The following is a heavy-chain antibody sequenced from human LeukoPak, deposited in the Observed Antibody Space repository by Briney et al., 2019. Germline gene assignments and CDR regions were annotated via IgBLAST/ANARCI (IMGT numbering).Heavy chain of an antibody. V-gene: IGHV2-70*01. Sequence: SGPTLVNPTQTLTLTCTFSGFSLSTSGMCVSWIRQPPGKALEWLALIDWDDDKYYSTSLKTWLTISKDTSKNQVVLTMTNMDPVDTATYYCARSGGAQPFFDYWGQGTLVTVSS. CDR1: GFSLSTSGMC. CDR2: IDWDDDK. CDR3: ARSGGAQPFFDY. D-gene: IGHD3-16*01. J-gene: IGHJ4*02.